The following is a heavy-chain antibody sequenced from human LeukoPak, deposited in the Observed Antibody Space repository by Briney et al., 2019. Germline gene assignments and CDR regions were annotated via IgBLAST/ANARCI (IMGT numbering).Heavy chain of an antibody. Sequence: GASVTVSCKASGYSFTGYCMHWVRQAPGPGLEWMGWINPNSGDTNYAQKCQGRVTMTRDTSISTAYMELSRLRSDDTAVYYCASSRVGAQYDFDYWGQGTLVTVSS. D-gene: IGHD1-26*01. CDR2: INPNSGDT. V-gene: IGHV1-2*02. CDR1: GYSFTGYC. J-gene: IGHJ4*02. CDR3: ASSRVGAQYDFDY.